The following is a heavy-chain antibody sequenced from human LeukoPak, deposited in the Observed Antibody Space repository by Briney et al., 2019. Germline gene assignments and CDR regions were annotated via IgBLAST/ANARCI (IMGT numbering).Heavy chain of an antibody. CDR2: INPNSGGT. J-gene: IGHJ5*02. V-gene: IGHV1-2*06. CDR3: ARRSSSWYWFDP. CDR1: GYTFTGYY. D-gene: IGHD6-13*01. Sequence: ASVKVSCKASGYTFTGYYMHWVRQAPGQGLEWMGRINPNSGGTNYAQKFQGRVTMTRDTSISTAYMELSRLRSDDTAVYYCARRSSSWYWFDPWGQGTLVTVSS.